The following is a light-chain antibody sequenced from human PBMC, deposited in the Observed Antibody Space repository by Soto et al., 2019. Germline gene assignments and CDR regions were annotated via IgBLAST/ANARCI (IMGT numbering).Light chain of an antibody. CDR1: QSVSSD. CDR2: GAS. CDR3: QQYGSSPRT. J-gene: IGKJ1*01. Sequence: EIVLTQSPGTLSLPPGERATLSCRASQSVSSDLAWYQQKPGQAPRLLIYGASSRATGIPDRFSGSGSGTDFTLTISRLEPEDFAVYYCQQYGSSPRTFGQGTKVDIK. V-gene: IGKV3-20*01.